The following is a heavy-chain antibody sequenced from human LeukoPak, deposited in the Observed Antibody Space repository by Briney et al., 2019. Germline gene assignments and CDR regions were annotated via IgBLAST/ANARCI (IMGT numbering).Heavy chain of an antibody. Sequence: PSGTLSLTCTVSGGSISSYCWSWIRQPPGKGLEWIGFIYYSGSTNYNPSLKSRVTISVDTSKNQFSLTLSSVTAADTAMYYCARHQAAGTLFDYWGQGTLVTVSS. CDR1: GGSISSYC. CDR3: ARHQAAGTLFDY. D-gene: IGHD6-19*01. J-gene: IGHJ4*02. CDR2: IYYSGST. V-gene: IGHV4-59*08.